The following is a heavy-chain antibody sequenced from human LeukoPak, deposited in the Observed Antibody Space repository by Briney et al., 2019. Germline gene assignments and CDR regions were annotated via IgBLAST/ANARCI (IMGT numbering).Heavy chain of an antibody. CDR1: GYTFTSYY. J-gene: IGHJ3*02. CDR2: INPSGGST. Sequence: ASVKVSCKASGYTFTSYYMHWVRQAPGQGLEWMGIINPSGGSTSYAQKFQGRVTMTRDTSISTAYMELSRLRSDDTAVYYCARGVSDIVLMVYAHTSAQDAFDIWGQGTVVTVSS. V-gene: IGHV1-46*01. CDR3: ARGVSDIVLMVYAHTSAQDAFDI. D-gene: IGHD2-8*01.